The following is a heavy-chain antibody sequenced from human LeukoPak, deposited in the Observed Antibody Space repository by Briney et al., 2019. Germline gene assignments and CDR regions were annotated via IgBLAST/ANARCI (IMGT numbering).Heavy chain of an antibody. CDR1: GGSFSGYY. Sequence: SETLSLTCAVYGGSFSGYYWSWIRQPPGKGLEWIGEINHSGSTNYNPSLKSRVTISVDTSKNQFSLKLSSVTAADTAVYYCARGSVGAAAATPFDYWGQGTLVTVSS. CDR2: INHSGST. J-gene: IGHJ4*02. CDR3: ARGSVGAAAATPFDY. V-gene: IGHV4-34*01. D-gene: IGHD6-25*01.